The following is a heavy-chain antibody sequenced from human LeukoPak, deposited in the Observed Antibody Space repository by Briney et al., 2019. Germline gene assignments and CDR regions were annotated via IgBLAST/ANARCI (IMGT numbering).Heavy chain of an antibody. CDR1: GFDFSSNW. V-gene: IGHV3-74*01. Sequence: GGSLRLSCAASGFDFSSNWMHWVRHAPGQGLVWVSRIEGDGISTNYADSVKGRFTISRDIAKNTLYLQMNSLRAEDTGVYYCAKDHYWSIDYWGRGTLVTVSS. J-gene: IGHJ4*02. CDR3: AKDHYWSIDY. D-gene: IGHD3-3*01. CDR2: IEGDGIST.